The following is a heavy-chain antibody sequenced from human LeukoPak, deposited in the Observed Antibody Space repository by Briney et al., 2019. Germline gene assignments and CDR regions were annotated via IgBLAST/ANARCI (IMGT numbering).Heavy chain of an antibody. CDR1: GFTVSSNY. CDR3: AREGYYYGSGTYYNVIDY. V-gene: IGHV3-11*01. Sequence: PGGSLRLSCAASGFTVSSNYMSWIRLAPGKGLEWISHISSSANSIYYADSVKGRFTISRDNAKNSLYLQMNSLRAEDTAVYYCAREGYYYGSGTYYNVIDYWGQGTLVTVSS. CDR2: ISSSANSI. D-gene: IGHD3-10*01. J-gene: IGHJ4*02.